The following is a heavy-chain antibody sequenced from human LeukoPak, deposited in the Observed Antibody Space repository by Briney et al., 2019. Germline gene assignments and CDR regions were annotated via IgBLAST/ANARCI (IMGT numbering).Heavy chain of an antibody. CDR3: ARVRGLRIVDH. V-gene: IGHV3-48*03. J-gene: IGHJ4*02. D-gene: IGHD5-12*01. Sequence: GGSLRLSCAASGFTISSYETNWVRQAPGKGLEWVSYISSSGGIIHYADSVKGRFTISRDSAKNSVYLQMNSLRAEDTAVYYCARVRGLRIVDHWGQGTLVTVSS. CDR1: GFTISSYE. CDR2: ISSSGGII.